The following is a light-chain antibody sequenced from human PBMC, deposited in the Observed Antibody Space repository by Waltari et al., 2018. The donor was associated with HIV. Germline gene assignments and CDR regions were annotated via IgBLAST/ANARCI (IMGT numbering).Light chain of an antibody. CDR3: QQYNNWPLT. CDR1: QSVSTN. J-gene: IGKJ4*01. CDR2: DAS. V-gene: IGKV3-15*01. Sequence: ETVMTQSPATLSVSPGERATLSCRASQSVSTNLAWYQKKPGQAPRLLIYDASTRATGLPARFSGQGSGTEFTLTISSLQSEDFAVYYCQQYNNWPLTFGGGTKLEIK.